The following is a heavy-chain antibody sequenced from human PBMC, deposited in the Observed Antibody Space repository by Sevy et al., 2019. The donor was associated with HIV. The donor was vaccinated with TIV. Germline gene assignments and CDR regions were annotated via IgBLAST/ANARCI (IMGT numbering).Heavy chain of an antibody. CDR3: TRVRALNYYDTSFFIEYNWFVP. D-gene: IGHD3-22*01. CDR2: MNPNTGNT. V-gene: IGHV1-8*02. CDR1: GYTFTSYD. J-gene: IGHJ5*02. Sequence: ASVKVSCKASGYTFTSYDINWVRQATGQGLEWMGWMNPNTGNTGYAQKFQGRDTMTRDTSTSTAYMELRSLRSDDTAVYYCTRVRALNYYDTSFFIEYNWFVPWGQGTLVTVSS.